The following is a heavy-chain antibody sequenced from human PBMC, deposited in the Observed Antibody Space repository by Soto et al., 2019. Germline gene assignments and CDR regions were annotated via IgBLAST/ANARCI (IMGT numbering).Heavy chain of an antibody. CDR1: GFTFSMYW. CDR3: TRGPRSTSTGTGAF. J-gene: IGHJ4*02. CDR2: INDDGSHT. D-gene: IGHD1-1*01. V-gene: IGHV3-74*01. Sequence: EVHLVESGGGLLQPGGSLRLSCAASGFTFSMYWMHWVRQVPGKGPEWVSRINDDGSHTNYADSVKGRFTISRDNAKNTVYLQMNDLRAEDTAGYYCTRGPRSTSTGTGAFWGQGTLVTVSS.